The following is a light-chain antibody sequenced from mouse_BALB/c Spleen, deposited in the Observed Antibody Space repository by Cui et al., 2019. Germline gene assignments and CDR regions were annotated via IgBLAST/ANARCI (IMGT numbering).Light chain of an antibody. CDR1: QGISSN. CDR3: VQYAQFPWT. Sequence: DILMTQSPSSLSVSLGDTVSITCHASQGISSNIGWLQQKPGKSFKGLIYHGTNLEDGVPSRFSGSGSGADYSLTISSLESEDFADYYSVQYAQFPWTFGGGTKLEIK. J-gene: IGKJ1*01. V-gene: IGKV14-100*01. CDR2: HGT.